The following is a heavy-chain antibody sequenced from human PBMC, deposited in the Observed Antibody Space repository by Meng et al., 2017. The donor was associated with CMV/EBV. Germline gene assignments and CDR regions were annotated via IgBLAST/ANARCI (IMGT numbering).Heavy chain of an antibody. CDR3: ASLYCSSTSCYNRYYYYYGMDV. Sequence: GESLKISCAASGFTVSSNYMSWVRQAPGKGLEWVSVIYSGGSTYYADSVKGRFTISRDNSKNTLYLQMNSLRAEDTAVYYCASLYCSSTSCYNRYYYYYGMDVWGQGTTVTVSS. V-gene: IGHV3-53*01. CDR2: IYSGGST. CDR1: GFTVSSNY. J-gene: IGHJ6*02. D-gene: IGHD2-2*02.